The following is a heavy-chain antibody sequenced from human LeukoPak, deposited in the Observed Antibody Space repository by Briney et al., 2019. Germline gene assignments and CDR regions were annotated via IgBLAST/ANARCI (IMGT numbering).Heavy chain of an antibody. D-gene: IGHD1-7*01. Sequence: AASVTVSFKASGYTFTSYDINWVRQAPGQGLEWMGWMNPNSGNTGYAQKFQGRVTMTRNTSISAAYMELGSLRSEDTAVYYCARGPTWNYVVPLDYWGQGALVTVSS. J-gene: IGHJ4*02. CDR3: ARGPTWNYVVPLDY. CDR1: GYTFTSYD. CDR2: MNPNSGNT. V-gene: IGHV1-8*01.